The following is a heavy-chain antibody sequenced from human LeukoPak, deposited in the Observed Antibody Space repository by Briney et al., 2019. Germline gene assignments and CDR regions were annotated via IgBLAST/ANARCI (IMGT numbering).Heavy chain of an antibody. CDR2: THFSGST. Sequence: PGGSLRLSCAASGFTVSSNYMSWVRQPPGKGLECIGSTHFSGSTHYNPSLNGRATISLDTPKNQFSLKVTSVTAADTAVYYCARLSCSGDWCNSAWDEYWGQGTLVTVSS. J-gene: IGHJ4*02. V-gene: IGHV4-39*01. CDR3: ARLSCSGDWCNSAWDEY. D-gene: IGHD2-15*01. CDR1: GFTVSSNY.